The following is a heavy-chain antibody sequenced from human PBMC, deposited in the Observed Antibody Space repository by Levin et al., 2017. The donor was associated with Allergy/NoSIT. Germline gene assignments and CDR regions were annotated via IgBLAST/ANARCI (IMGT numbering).Heavy chain of an antibody. V-gene: IGHV1-18*01. Sequence: PGGSLRLSCKASGYTFTSYDVSWVRQAPGQGLHWTGWISTSNAKTNYAQNLQGRVTMTTDTSTSTAYLELRSLRSDDTAVYYCARGGDRYGYDSWGQGTLVTVSS. J-gene: IGHJ5*01. CDR2: ISTSNAKT. D-gene: IGHD5-12*01. CDR1: GYTFTSYD. CDR3: ARGGDRYGYDS.